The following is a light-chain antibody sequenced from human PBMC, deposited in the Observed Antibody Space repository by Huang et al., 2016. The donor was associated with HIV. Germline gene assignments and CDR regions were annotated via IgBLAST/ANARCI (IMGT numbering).Light chain of an antibody. J-gene: IGKJ4*01. V-gene: IGKV3-20*01. CDR3: QQYGNSPLT. CDR2: GAT. Sequence: ETVLTQSPGILSLSPGERATLSCRASQRVSTDYLAWYQQKPGQAPRLLIHGATGRATGIPDRFSGSGSGTDFTRTINRLEPEDYALYYCQQYGNSPLTFGGGTEVEIK. CDR1: QRVSTDY.